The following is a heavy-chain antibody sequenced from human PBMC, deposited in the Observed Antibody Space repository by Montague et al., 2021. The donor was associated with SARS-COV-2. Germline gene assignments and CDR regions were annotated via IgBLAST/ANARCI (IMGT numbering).Heavy chain of an antibody. J-gene: IGHJ3*02. Sequence: SETLSLTCTVSGGSISSSSCNWGWIRQPPGKGLEWIGSIYYTGSTYYXPSLKSRVTISVDTSKNQFSLKLSSATAADTAVYYCARHGYYETYDAFDIWGQGTMVTVSS. D-gene: IGHD3-22*01. V-gene: IGHV4-39*01. CDR3: ARHGYYETYDAFDI. CDR2: IYYTGST. CDR1: GGSISSSSCN.